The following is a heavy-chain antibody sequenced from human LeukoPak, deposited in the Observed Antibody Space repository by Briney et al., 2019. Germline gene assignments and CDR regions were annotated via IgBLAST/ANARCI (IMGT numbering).Heavy chain of an antibody. D-gene: IGHD6-6*01. J-gene: IGHJ4*02. CDR2: IHTSGST. V-gene: IGHV4-4*07. Sequence: KPSETLSLTCIVSGGSITSYYWSWIRQPAGKGLEGIGRIHTSGSTNYNPSLKSRVTMSGDTSKNQFSLKLSSVTAADTAVYYCARAMSIAARLQTIFDYWGQGTLVTVSS. CDR1: GGSITSYY. CDR3: ARAMSIAARLQTIFDY.